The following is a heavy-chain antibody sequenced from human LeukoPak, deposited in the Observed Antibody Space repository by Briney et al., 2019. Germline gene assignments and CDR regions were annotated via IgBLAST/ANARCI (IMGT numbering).Heavy chain of an antibody. CDR3: EKGGYSNIWDHFDY. V-gene: IGHV3-33*06. J-gene: IGHJ4*02. CDR1: GFTFSAYA. D-gene: IGHD6-13*01. Sequence: GSLRLSCAASGFTFSAYAMHWVRQAPGKGLEWVAIIWYDGSNKYYADSVKGRFTISRDSAKNTLYLQMNSLRVEDTGVYYCEKGGYSNIWDHFDYWGQGTLVTVSS. CDR2: IWYDGSNK.